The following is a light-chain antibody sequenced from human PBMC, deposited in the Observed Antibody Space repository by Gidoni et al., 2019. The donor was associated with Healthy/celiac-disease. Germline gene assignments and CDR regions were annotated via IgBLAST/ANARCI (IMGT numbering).Light chain of an antibody. V-gene: IGKV4-1*01. Sequence: DSVMTQSPDSLAVSLGERATINCKSSQSVLYSSNNKNYLAWYQQKPGQPPKLLLYWASTRESGVPDRFSGSGSGTDFTLTISSLQAEDVAVYYCQQYYSTRFTFGPGTKVDIK. CDR1: QSVLYSSNNKNY. CDR2: WAS. CDR3: QQYYSTRFT. J-gene: IGKJ3*01.